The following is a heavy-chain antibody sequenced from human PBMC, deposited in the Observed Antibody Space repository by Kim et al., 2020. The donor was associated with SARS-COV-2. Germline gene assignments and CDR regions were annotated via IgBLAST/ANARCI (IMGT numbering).Heavy chain of an antibody. Sequence: SETLSLTCTVSGGSISSYYWSWIRQPPGKGLEWIGYIYYSGSTNYNPSLKSRVTISVDTSKNQFSLKLSSVTAADTAVYYCARDRGSDFDYWGQGTLVTVSS. CDR1: GGSISSYY. CDR3: ARDRGSDFDY. J-gene: IGHJ4*02. CDR2: IYYSGST. V-gene: IGHV4-59*13. D-gene: IGHD3-10*01.